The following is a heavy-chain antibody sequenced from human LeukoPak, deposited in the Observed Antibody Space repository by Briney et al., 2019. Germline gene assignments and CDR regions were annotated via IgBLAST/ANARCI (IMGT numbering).Heavy chain of an antibody. V-gene: IGHV1-8*01. D-gene: IGHD1-26*01. Sequence: ASVKVSCKASGYTFTNYDINWVRQATGQGLEWMGWMNPKSGYTGYAQKFQGRVTMTRDTSISTAYTELGSLRSEDTAVYYCARVTGSIDYWGQGTLVTVSS. CDR2: MNPKSGYT. J-gene: IGHJ4*02. CDR3: ARVTGSIDY. CDR1: GYTFTNYD.